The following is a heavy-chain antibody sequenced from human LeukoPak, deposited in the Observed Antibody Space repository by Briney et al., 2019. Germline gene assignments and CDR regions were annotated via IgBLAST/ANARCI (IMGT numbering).Heavy chain of an antibody. CDR3: ARVLYYYGSSGYYLDY. Sequence: GGSLRLSCAASGFTFSSYSMNWVRQAPGKGLEWVSYISSSSSTIYYADSVKGRFTISRDNAKNSLYLQMNSLRAEDTAVYYCARVLYYYGSSGYYLDYWGQGTLVTVSS. D-gene: IGHD3-22*01. J-gene: IGHJ4*02. CDR1: GFTFSSYS. V-gene: IGHV3-48*01. CDR2: ISSSSSTI.